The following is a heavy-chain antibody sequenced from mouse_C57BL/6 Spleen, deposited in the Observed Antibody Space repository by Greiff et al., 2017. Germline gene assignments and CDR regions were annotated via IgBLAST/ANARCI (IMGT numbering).Heavy chain of an antibody. CDR1: GYSFTGYY. Sequence: EVKLQQSGPELVKPGASVKISCKASGYSFTGYYMNWVKQSPEKSLEWIGEINPSTGGTTYNQKFKAKATLTVDKSSSTAYMQLKSLTSEDSAVYYCARNSYSNYFDYWGQGTTLAVSS. D-gene: IGHD2-5*01. J-gene: IGHJ2*01. CDR3: ARNSYSNYFDY. V-gene: IGHV1-42*01. CDR2: INPSTGGT.